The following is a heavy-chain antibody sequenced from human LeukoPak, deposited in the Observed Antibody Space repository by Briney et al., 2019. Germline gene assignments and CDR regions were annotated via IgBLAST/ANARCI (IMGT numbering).Heavy chain of an antibody. V-gene: IGHV3-23*01. J-gene: IGHJ4*02. CDR1: GFTFSSYA. CDR2: ISGSGGST. D-gene: IGHD2-15*01. CDR3: AKDIIVVVAAPHYFDY. Sequence: GGSLRLSCAASGFTFSSYAMSWVRQAPGKGLEWVSAISGSGGSTYYADSVKGRFTISRDNSKNTLYLQMNSLRAEDTAVYYCAKDIIVVVAAPHYFDYWGQGTLVTVSS.